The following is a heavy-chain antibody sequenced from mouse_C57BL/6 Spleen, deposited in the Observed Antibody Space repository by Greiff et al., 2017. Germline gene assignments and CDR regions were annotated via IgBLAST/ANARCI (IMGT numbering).Heavy chain of an antibody. J-gene: IGHJ2*01. V-gene: IGHV1-64*01. CDR2: IHPNSGST. CDR1: GYTFTSYW. CDR3: ARRGIYYDYDAYFDY. D-gene: IGHD2-4*01. Sequence: QVQLKQPGAELVKPGASVKLSCKASGYTFTSYWMHWVKQRPGQGLEWIGMIHPNSGSTNYNEKFKSKATLTVDKSSSTAYMQLSSLTSEDSAVYYCARRGIYYDYDAYFDYWGQGTTLTVSS.